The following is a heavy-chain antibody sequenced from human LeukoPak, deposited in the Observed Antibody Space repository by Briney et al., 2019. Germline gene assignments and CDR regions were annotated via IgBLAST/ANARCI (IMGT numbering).Heavy chain of an antibody. Sequence: SETLSLTCTVSGGSISTSNWWSWVRQPPGKGLEWIGEIYHSGSTNYNPSLKSRVTISVDKSKNQFSLKLSSVTAADTAVYYCARALPRTGDFDYWGQGTLVTVSS. J-gene: IGHJ4*02. CDR3: ARALPRTGDFDY. CDR2: IYHSGST. D-gene: IGHD3/OR15-3a*01. CDR1: GGSISTSNW. V-gene: IGHV4-4*02.